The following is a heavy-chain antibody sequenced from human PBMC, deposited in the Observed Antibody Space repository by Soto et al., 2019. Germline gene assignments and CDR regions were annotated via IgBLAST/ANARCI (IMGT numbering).Heavy chain of an antibody. V-gene: IGHV3-33*01. CDR1: GFTFNTYV. CDR2: IWYDGSNQ. J-gene: IGHJ4*02. Sequence: QVQLVESGGGVVQPGTSLRLSCAASGFTFNTYVMHWVRQAPGKGLEWVAFIWYDGSNQDYADSVKGRFTISRDNSKNTLFLKMNSLRAEDTAVYYCTRGGNGGDYWGQGTLVTVSS. D-gene: IGHD1-1*01. CDR3: TRGGNGGDY.